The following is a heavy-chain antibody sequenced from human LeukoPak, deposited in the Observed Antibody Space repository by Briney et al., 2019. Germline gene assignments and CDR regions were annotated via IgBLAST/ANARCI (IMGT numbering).Heavy chain of an antibody. Sequence: GGSLRLSCAASGFTFSSYAMHWVRQAPGKGLEWVAVISYDGSNKYYADSVKGRFTISRDNSKNTLYLQMNSLRAEDTAVYYCAKGVPTGDRGDYWGQGTLVTVSS. CDR3: AKGVPTGDRGDY. D-gene: IGHD7-27*01. J-gene: IGHJ4*02. V-gene: IGHV3-30-3*01. CDR1: GFTFSSYA. CDR2: ISYDGSNK.